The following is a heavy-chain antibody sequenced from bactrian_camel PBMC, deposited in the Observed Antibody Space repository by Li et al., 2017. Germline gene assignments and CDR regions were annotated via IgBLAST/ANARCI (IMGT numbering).Heavy chain of an antibody. CDR1: GYTGRWPC. CDR3: AADLGPPTVINFGY. D-gene: IGHD5*01. V-gene: IGHV3S1*01. CDR2: FYTGAGSS. J-gene: IGHJ6*01. Sequence: HVQLVESGGGSVQAGGSLRLSCVVSGYTGRWPCMSWFRQAPGKEREGVATFYTGAGSSYYADSVKGRFTISKDNAKNTLYLQMNSLKPEDTAVYYCAADLGPPTVINFGYWGQWTQVTVS.